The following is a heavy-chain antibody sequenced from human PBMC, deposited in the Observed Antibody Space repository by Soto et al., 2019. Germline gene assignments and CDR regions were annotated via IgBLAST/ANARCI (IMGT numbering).Heavy chain of an antibody. CDR2: ITPYNGNA. CDR1: GYTFSNFG. CDR3: ARARMYSGAYHDY. D-gene: IGHD1-26*01. Sequence: QVQLVQSGAEVENPGASVKVSCKASGYTFSNFGINWVRQAPGQGLEWMGWITPYNGNANYAQKYQDRLTVTTDTSTNTAYLELRSLRSGDTAVYFCARARMYSGAYHDYWGQGTLVTVSS. J-gene: IGHJ4*02. V-gene: IGHV1-18*04.